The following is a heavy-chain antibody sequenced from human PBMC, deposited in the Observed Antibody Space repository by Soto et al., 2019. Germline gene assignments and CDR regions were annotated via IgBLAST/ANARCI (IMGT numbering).Heavy chain of an antibody. D-gene: IGHD3-10*01. CDR3: TTDHPLDYYGSGSYYTGY. CDR1: GFTFSNAW. Sequence: GGSLRLSCAASGFTFSNAWMNWVRQAPGKGLEWVGRIKSKTDGGTTDYAAPVKGRFTISRDDSKNTLYLQMNSLKTEDTAVYYCTTDHPLDYYGSGSYYTGYWGQGTLVTVSS. V-gene: IGHV3-15*07. J-gene: IGHJ4*02. CDR2: IKSKTDGGTT.